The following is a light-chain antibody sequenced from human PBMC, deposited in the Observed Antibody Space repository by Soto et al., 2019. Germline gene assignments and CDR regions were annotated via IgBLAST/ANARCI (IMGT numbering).Light chain of an antibody. CDR2: GAS. CDR3: QEYGTSPRT. Sequence: EIVLTQSPGTLSLSPGERATLSCRASQSVSRSYLAWYQQKPGQAPRLLINGASTRATGISDRFSGSGSGKDFTLTITRLEPEDFAVYYGQEYGTSPRTFGQVNKVVIK. CDR1: QSVSRSY. V-gene: IGKV3-20*01. J-gene: IGKJ1*01.